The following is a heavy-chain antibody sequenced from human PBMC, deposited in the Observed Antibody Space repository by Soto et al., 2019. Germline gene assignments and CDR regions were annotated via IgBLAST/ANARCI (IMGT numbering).Heavy chain of an antibody. V-gene: IGHV5-10-1*01. CDR1: GYSSTSYW. J-gene: IGHJ5*02. D-gene: IGHD3-16*02. CDR3: ARLLLSRVDFDP. CDR2: IDPSDSYT. Sequence: PGESLKISCKGSGYSSTSYWISWVRQMPGKGLEWMGGIDPSDSYTNYSPSFQGHVTISADKSISTAYLQWSSLKASDTAMYYCARLLLSRVDFDPWGQGTLVTVSS.